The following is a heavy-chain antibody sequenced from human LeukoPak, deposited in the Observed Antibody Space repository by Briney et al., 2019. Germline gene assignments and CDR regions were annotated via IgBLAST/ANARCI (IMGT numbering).Heavy chain of an antibody. CDR2: SRDKGNSYTT. V-gene: IGHV3-72*01. D-gene: IGHD3-10*01. CDR3: TKLARAPRDFDY. CDR1: GFTFSDHY. J-gene: IGHJ4*01. Sequence: GGTLRLFCAASGFTFSDHYIDWVRQAPGKGLEWVGRSRDKGNSYTTAYAASVRGRFTISRDDSKNSLYLQMNSLKIEATAVYYCTKLARAPRDFDYWGQGTLVTVSS.